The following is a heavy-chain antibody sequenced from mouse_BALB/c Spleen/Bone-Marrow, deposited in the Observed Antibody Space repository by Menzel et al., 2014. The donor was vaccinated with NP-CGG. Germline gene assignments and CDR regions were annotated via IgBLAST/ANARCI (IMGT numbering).Heavy chain of an antibody. D-gene: IGHD1-1*01. Sequence: QVQLKESGAEVVKPGASVKVSCKASGYTFTNYWMQWVKQGPGQGLEWIGEIEPSDSYTNYNQDFKGKATLTVDKSSSTAYMQLSSLTSEGSAVYYCARGRTTVVSDYWGQGTSLTVSS. CDR2: IEPSDSYT. V-gene: IGHV1-69*02. CDR1: GYTFTNYW. J-gene: IGHJ2*02. CDR3: ARGRTTVVSDY.